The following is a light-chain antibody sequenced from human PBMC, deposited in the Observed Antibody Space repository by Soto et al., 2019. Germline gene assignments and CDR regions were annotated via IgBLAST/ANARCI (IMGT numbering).Light chain of an antibody. J-gene: IGKJ2*01. Sequence: EIVLTQSPGPLSFSPGEIATLSCRASQSVSSSYLAWYQQKPGQAPRLLMYGASSTATGIPDRFSVGGSATDFTPTISRLETEEFAVDDCQHYGSSPYSSGQGTKLEIK. CDR1: QSVSSSY. CDR2: GAS. V-gene: IGKV3-20*01. CDR3: QHYGSSPYS.